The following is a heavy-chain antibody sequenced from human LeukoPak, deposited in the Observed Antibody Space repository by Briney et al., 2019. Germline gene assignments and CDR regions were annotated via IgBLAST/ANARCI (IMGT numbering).Heavy chain of an antibody. Sequence: PGGSLRLSCAASGITFSNAWMSWVRQAPGKGLEWVSAISGSGGSTYYADSVKGRFTISRDNSKNTLYLQMNSLRAEDTAVYYCAKFFRSDYYDSSGYYFDYWGQGTLVTVSS. CDR3: AKFFRSDYYDSSGYYFDY. J-gene: IGHJ4*02. CDR2: ISGSGGST. D-gene: IGHD3-22*01. CDR1: GITFSNAW. V-gene: IGHV3-23*01.